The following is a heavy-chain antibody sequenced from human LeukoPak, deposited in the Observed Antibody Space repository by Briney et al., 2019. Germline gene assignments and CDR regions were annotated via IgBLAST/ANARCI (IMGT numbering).Heavy chain of an antibody. V-gene: IGHV3-23*01. Sequence: GGSLRLSCAASGFTFSSYAMSWVRQAPGKGLEWVSAISGSGGSTYYADSVKGRFTTSRDNSKNTLYLQMNSLRAEDTAVYYCAKDLLWFGGTGGMDVWGKGTTVTVSS. CDR1: GFTFSSYA. J-gene: IGHJ6*03. CDR3: AKDLLWFGGTGGMDV. CDR2: ISGSGGST. D-gene: IGHD3-10*01.